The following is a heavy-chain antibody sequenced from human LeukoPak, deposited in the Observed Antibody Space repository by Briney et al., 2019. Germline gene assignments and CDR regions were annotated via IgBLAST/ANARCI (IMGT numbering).Heavy chain of an antibody. J-gene: IGHJ4*02. D-gene: IGHD6-19*01. Sequence: GGSLRLSCAASGFTVSSNYMSWVRQAPGKGLEWVSAISGSGGSTYYADSVKGRFTISRDNSRNTLYLQMNSLRAEDTAVYYCAKEASGWYGEGYWGQGTLVTVSS. CDR3: AKEASGWYGEGY. CDR1: GFTVSSNY. CDR2: ISGSGGST. V-gene: IGHV3-23*01.